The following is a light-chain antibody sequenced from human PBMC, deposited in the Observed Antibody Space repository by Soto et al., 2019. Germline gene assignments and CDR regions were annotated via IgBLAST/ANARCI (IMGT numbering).Light chain of an antibody. CDR1: QSVSNSQ. CDR2: GAS. V-gene: IGKV3-20*01. CDR3: QQFGSASWT. J-gene: IGKJ1*01. Sequence: EIVLTQSPGTLSLSPGEKATLSCRASQSVSNSQLAWYQQKPGQAPRLLIYGASSRATGIPDRFTGSGSGTDFTLTISRLEPEDFAVYYCQQFGSASWTFGQGTNVEIK.